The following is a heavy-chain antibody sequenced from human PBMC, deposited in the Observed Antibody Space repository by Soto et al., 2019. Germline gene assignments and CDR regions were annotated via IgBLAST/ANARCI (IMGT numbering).Heavy chain of an antibody. J-gene: IGHJ3*02. D-gene: IGHD2-2*01. Sequence: DVLLVESGGGLVQPGRSLRLSCAASGFTFDDYAMHWVRQAPGKGLEWVSGISWNSGSIGYADSVKGRFTISRDNAKNSLYLQMNSLRAEDTALYYCAKGYCSSTSCYAFDIWGQGTMVTVSS. CDR3: AKGYCSSTSCYAFDI. V-gene: IGHV3-9*01. CDR2: ISWNSGSI. CDR1: GFTFDDYA.